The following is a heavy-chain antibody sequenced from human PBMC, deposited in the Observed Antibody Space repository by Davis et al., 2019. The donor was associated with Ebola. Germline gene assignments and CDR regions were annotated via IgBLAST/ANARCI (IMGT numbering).Heavy chain of an antibody. CDR3: ARDRGLYGSGTSHEYYYYYGMDV. D-gene: IGHD3-10*01. V-gene: IGHV3-74*01. CDR1: GFTFSSYW. CDR2: IKTDGSYT. Sequence: GESLKISCAASGFTFSSYWMHWVRQAPGKGLVWVSRIKTDGSYTNYADSVKGRFAIFRDNAKNTLYLQMNSLRGEDTAVYFCARDRGLYGSGTSHEYYYYYGMDVWGQGTTVTVSS. J-gene: IGHJ6*02.